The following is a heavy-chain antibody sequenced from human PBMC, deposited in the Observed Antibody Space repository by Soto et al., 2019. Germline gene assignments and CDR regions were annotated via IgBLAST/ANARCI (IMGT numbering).Heavy chain of an antibody. V-gene: IGHV4-61*01. CDR1: GAPVSSETHF. D-gene: IGHD1-26*01. CDR3: AREDMSGTYYFDY. J-gene: IGHJ4*02. Sequence: QVQLQESGPGLVKPSETLSLTCTVSGAPVSSETHFWTWIRQPPGKGLEWIGYMYYSGITNSNPALKSGVTLSVDRSRNQFSLSLNSVTAADTAVYYCAREDMSGTYYFDYWGPGMQVTVSS. CDR2: MYYSGIT.